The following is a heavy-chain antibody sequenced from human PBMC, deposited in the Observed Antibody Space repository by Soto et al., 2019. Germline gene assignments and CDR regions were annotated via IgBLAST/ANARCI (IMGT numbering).Heavy chain of an antibody. CDR3: ARAPKVSGSSQTRPDF. Sequence: PSETLSLTCSIYSGSFSGYYWSWIRQPPGKALEWIGEISQSGNTNYSPSLKSRVSISIDTSKKQFSLNLASVSAADTAVYYCARAPKVSGSSQTRPDFWGQGTLVTVSS. V-gene: IGHV4-34*01. J-gene: IGHJ4*02. D-gene: IGHD6-6*01. CDR1: SGSFSGYY. CDR2: ISQSGNT.